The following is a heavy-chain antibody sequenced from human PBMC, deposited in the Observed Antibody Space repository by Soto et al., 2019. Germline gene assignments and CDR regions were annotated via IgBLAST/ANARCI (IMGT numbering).Heavy chain of an antibody. J-gene: IGHJ5*02. D-gene: IGHD3-10*01. CDR2: IYYSGST. CDR3: ASSHSLLWFGELLTSPQSHWFDP. Sequence: QVQLQESGPGLVKPSQTLSLTCTVSGGSISSGGYYWSWIRQHPGKGLEWIGYIYYSGSTYYNPSLKSRVTIALDTSKNQSSLTLSSVTAADTAVYYCASSHSLLWFGELLTSPQSHWFDPWGQGTLVTVSS. V-gene: IGHV4-31*03. CDR1: GGSISSGGYY.